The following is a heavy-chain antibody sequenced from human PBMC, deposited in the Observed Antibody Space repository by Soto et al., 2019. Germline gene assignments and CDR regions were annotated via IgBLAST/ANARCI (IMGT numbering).Heavy chain of an antibody. D-gene: IGHD2-2*01. CDR2: IGSSTSYI. V-gene: IGHV3-21*01. CDR1: GFTFSAYS. Sequence: GGSLRLSCVASGFTFSAYSMTWVRQAPGKGLEWVSSIGSSTSYINYADSVAGRFTISRDNAKNSLYLQMNSLRAEDTAVYYCESMPRWSSIFHTDVWGKGITVTVSS. CDR3: ESMPRWSSIFHTDV. J-gene: IGHJ6*03.